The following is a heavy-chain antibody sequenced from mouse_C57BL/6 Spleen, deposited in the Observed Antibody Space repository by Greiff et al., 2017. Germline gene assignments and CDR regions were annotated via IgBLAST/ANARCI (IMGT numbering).Heavy chain of an antibody. CDR3: ARWGKTDYIDY. Sequence: QVQLQQPGAELVRPGSSVKLSCKASGYTFTSYWMHWVKQRPIQGLEWIGNIDPSDSETHYNQKFKDKATLTVDKSSSTAYMQLSSLTSEDSAVDYCARWGKTDYIDYWGQGTTLTVSS. CDR2: IDPSDSET. CDR1: GYTFTSYW. V-gene: IGHV1-52*01. J-gene: IGHJ2*01. D-gene: IGHD2-1*01.